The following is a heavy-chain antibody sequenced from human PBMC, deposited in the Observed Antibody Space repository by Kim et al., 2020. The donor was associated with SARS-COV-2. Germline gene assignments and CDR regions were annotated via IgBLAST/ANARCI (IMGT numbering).Heavy chain of an antibody. CDR2: IYYSGST. CDR3: ARGTAVAGTFDP. D-gene: IGHD6-19*01. J-gene: IGHJ5*02. CDR1: GGSISSYY. V-gene: IGHV4-59*01. Sequence: SETLSLTCTVSGGSISSYYWSWIRQPPGKGLEWIGYIYYSGSTNYNPSLKSRVTISVDTSKNQFSLKLSSVTAADTAVYYCARGTAVAGTFDPCGQGTLGTVSS.